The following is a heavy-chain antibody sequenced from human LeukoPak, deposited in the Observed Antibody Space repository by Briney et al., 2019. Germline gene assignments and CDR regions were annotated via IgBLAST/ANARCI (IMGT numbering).Heavy chain of an antibody. D-gene: IGHD2-2*01. J-gene: IGHJ5*02. CDR1: GFPFSSYA. CDR2: ISSNGGST. Sequence: GGSLSLSCSASGFPFSSYAMHWARQAPGKGLQYVSAISSNGGSTYYADSVKGRFTISRDNSKNTLYLQMSSLRAEDTAVYYCVKDSEVVPAMANWFDPWGQGTLVTVSS. CDR3: VKDSEVVPAMANWFDP. V-gene: IGHV3-64D*06.